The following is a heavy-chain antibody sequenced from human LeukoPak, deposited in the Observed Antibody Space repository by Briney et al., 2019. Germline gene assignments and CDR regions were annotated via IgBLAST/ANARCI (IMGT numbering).Heavy chain of an antibody. J-gene: IGHJ6*03. CDR3: TREGRYSSSWVYYYYMDV. CDR2: IRSKANSYAT. D-gene: IGHD6-13*01. Sequence: PGGSLRLSCAASGFTFSGSAMHWVRQASGKGLEWVGRIRSKANSYATAYAASVKGRFTISRDDSKNTAYLQMNSLKTEDTAVYYCTREGRYSSSWVYYYYMDVWGKGTTVTVSS. V-gene: IGHV3-73*01. CDR1: GFTFSGSA.